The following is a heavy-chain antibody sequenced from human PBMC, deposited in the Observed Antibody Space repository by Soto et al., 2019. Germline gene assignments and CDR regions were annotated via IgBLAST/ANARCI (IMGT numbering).Heavy chain of an antibody. CDR2: ISYDGSNK. J-gene: IGHJ6*02. V-gene: IGHV3-30-3*01. D-gene: IGHD3-3*01. Sequence: QVQLVESGGGVVQPGRSLRLSCAASGFTFSSYAMHWVRQAPGKGLEWVAVISYDGSNKYYADSVKGRFTISRDNSKNTLYLQMNSLRAEDTAVYYCARGVKYDFWSGYTYYYGMDVWGQGTTVTVSS. CDR1: GFTFSSYA. CDR3: ARGVKYDFWSGYTYYYGMDV.